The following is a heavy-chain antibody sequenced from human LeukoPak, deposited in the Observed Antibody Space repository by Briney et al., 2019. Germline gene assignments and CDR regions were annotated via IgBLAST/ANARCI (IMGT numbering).Heavy chain of an antibody. D-gene: IGHD1-26*01. CDR2: IDHSGRT. V-gene: IGHV4-34*01. J-gene: IGHJ3*02. Sequence: PSETLSLTCAVYGGSFRDYCWSWIRQPPGKGLEWIGEIDHSGRTNHNPSLKSRVALSVDTSKNQFSLKLSYVSAADTAVYYCARGTSEWELSLRPRHAFDIWGHGTEVTVSS. CDR3: ARGTSEWELSLRPRHAFDI. CDR1: GGSFRDYC.